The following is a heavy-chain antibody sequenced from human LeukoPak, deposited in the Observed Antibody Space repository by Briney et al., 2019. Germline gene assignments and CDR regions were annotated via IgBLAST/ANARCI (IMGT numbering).Heavy chain of an antibody. V-gene: IGHV4-39*07. CDR1: GGSISSSSYY. D-gene: IGHD7-27*01. CDR2: IYYSGST. J-gene: IGHJ4*02. Sequence: KSSETLSLTCTVSGGSISSSSYYWGWIRQPPGKGLEWIGSIYYSGSTYYNPSLKSRVTISVDTSKNQFSLKLSSVTAADTAVYYCARASRTGLGIGSFDYWGQGTLVTVSS. CDR3: ARASRTGLGIGSFDY.